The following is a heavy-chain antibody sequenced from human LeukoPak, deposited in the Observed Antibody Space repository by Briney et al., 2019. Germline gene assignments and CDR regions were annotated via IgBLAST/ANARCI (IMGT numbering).Heavy chain of an antibody. CDR3: ARTEPSFDY. Sequence: MSSETLSLTCTVSGGSISSHYWSWIRQPPGKGLEWIGEINHRGNTNYNPSLKSRVTISVDTSKKQFSLKLSSVTAADTAIYYCARTEPSFDYWGQGTLVTVSS. CDR1: GGSISSHY. CDR2: INHRGNT. V-gene: IGHV4-34*01. J-gene: IGHJ4*02.